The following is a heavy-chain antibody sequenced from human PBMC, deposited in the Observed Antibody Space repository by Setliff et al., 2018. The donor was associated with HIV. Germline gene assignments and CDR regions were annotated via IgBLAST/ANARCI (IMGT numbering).Heavy chain of an antibody. CDR2: INGDGSFT. J-gene: IGHJ3*02. D-gene: IGHD3-16*01. Sequence: PGGSLRLSCAASGFTFSSYAMSWVRQAPGKGLVWVSRINGDGSFTVYADSVKGRFTISRDNSKNTLYLQMNSVRGEDTAVYYCTSWGVPRDGFDIWGHGTKVTVSS. CDR1: GFTFSSYA. V-gene: IGHV3-74*01. CDR3: TSWGVPRDGFDI.